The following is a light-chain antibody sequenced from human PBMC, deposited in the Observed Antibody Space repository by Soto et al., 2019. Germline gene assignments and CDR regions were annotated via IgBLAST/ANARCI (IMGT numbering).Light chain of an antibody. CDR3: QQYGSSPTAYT. V-gene: IGKV3-20*01. CDR2: VAS. CDR1: QSVSSSY. J-gene: IGKJ2*01. Sequence: EIGLTQSPCTLSLSPGERATLSCRASQSVSSSYLAWYQQKPGQAPRLLIYVASNRATGMPERLRGSRTATGFPLTNSRLEPEDSAVYYWQQYGSSPTAYTF.